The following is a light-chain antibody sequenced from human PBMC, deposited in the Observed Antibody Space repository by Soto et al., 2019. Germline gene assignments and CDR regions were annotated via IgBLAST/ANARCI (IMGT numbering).Light chain of an antibody. Sequence: QSALTQPPSESGSPGQSVTISCTGTSSDVGGYNSVSWYQQHPGKAPKLMIYEVSKRPSGVPDRFSGSKSGNTASLTVSGLQAEDEADYYCSSYAGSNNHVVFGGGTKLTVL. J-gene: IGLJ2*01. CDR1: SSDVGGYNS. V-gene: IGLV2-8*01. CDR2: EVS. CDR3: SSYAGSNNHVV.